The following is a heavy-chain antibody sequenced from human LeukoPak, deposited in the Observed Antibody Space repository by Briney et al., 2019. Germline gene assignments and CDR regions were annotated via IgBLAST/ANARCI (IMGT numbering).Heavy chain of an antibody. J-gene: IGHJ4*02. V-gene: IGHV3-23*01. CDR2: ISGSGGST. CDR3: AKDYSMVRGTTIFDY. CDR1: GFTFSSYA. D-gene: IGHD3-10*01. Sequence: GGSLRLSCAASGFTFSSYAMSWVRQAPGKGVEWVSAISGSGGSTYYADSVKGRFTISRDNSQNTLYLQVNSLRAEDTAVYYCAKDYSMVRGTTIFDYWGQGTLVTVSS.